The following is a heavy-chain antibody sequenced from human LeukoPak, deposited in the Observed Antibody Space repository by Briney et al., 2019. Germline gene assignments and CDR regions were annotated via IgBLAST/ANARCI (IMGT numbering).Heavy chain of an antibody. CDR1: GLTFGDYT. V-gene: IGHV3-43*01. CDR3: AELGITMIGGV. J-gene: IGHJ6*04. D-gene: IGHD3-10*02. CDR2: ISRNGAAT. Sequence: GGSLRLSCEASGLTFGDYTMHWVRQAPGKGLEWVSLISRNGAATKYADSVRGRFTISRDNAKNSLYLQMNSLRAEDTAVYYCAELGITMIGGVWGKGTTVTISS.